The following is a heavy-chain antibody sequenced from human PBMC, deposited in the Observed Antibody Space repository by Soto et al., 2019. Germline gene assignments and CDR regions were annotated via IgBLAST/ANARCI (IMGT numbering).Heavy chain of an antibody. Sequence: EVQLVESGGGLVQPGGSLRLSCAASGFTFSTYWVHWVRQAPGKGLVWVSRINSDGSSISYADSVKGRFIISRDNAKSTLYLQMNSLRAEDTAVYYCGYISGWHRKVELDPWGQGARVTVSS. CDR3: GYISGWHRKVELDP. J-gene: IGHJ5*02. CDR2: INSDGSSI. D-gene: IGHD6-19*01. V-gene: IGHV3-74*01. CDR1: GFTFSTYW.